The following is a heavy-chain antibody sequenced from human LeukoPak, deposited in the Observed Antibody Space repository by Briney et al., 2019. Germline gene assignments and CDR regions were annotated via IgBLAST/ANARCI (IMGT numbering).Heavy chain of an antibody. D-gene: IGHD4-17*01. CDR2: ISAYNGNT. Sequence: VASVKVSCKTSGYKFNDYYIHWVRQAPGQGLEWMGWISAYNGNTNYAQKLQGRVTMTTDTSTSTAYMALRSMISDDTAVYYCARVKGFEYDNGDYANWSAFNIWGQGTMVTVSS. V-gene: IGHV1-18*04. CDR3: ARVKGFEYDNGDYANWSAFNI. J-gene: IGHJ3*02. CDR1: GYKFNDYY.